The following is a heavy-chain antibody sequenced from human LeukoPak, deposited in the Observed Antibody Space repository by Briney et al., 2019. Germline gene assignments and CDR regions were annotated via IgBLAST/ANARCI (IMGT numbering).Heavy chain of an antibody. D-gene: IGHD4-11*01. CDR3: ARGEDSAN. CDR1: GYTFTGYY. CDR2: INPNTGST. V-gene: IGHV1-2*06. Sequence: GASVKVSCKASGYTFTGYYMHWVRQAPGQGLEWMGRINPNTGSTNYAQRFQGRATLTRDNYIDTAYMELKRLRSDDTAMYYCARGEDSANWGQGTLVIVSS. J-gene: IGHJ4*02.